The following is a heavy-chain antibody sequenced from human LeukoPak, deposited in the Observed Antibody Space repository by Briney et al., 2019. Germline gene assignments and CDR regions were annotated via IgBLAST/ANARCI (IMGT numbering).Heavy chain of an antibody. CDR1: GGSIGSHY. CDR3: ARDGSFPGSPNNWLDH. V-gene: IGHV4-59*11. D-gene: IGHD2-2*01. CDR2: IYYDGNT. J-gene: IGHJ5*02. Sequence: SETLSLTCTVAGGSIGSHYWSWIRQPPGRGLEWIGYIYYDGNTNYNRSLRSRVTISVDTSKNQFSLKLSSVPAADTAVYYCARDGSFPGSPNNWLDHWGQGTLVTVSS.